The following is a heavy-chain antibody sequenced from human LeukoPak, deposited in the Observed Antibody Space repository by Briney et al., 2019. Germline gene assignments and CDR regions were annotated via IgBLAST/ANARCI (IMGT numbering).Heavy chain of an antibody. CDR2: INHSGST. Sequence: PSETLSLTCTISGGSISSSSYYWGWIRQPPGKGLEWIGEINHSGSTNYNPSLKSRVTISVDTSKNQFSLKLSSVTAADTAVYYCARYPTVTPRNGYYFDYWGQGTLVTVSS. CDR3: ARYPTVTPRNGYYFDY. J-gene: IGHJ4*02. CDR1: GGSISSSSYY. V-gene: IGHV4-39*07. D-gene: IGHD4-17*01.